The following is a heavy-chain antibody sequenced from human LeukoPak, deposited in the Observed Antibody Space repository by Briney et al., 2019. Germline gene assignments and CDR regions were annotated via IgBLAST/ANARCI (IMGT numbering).Heavy chain of an antibody. CDR2: ISAYNGNT. CDR1: GYTFTSYG. V-gene: IGHV1-18*01. CDR3: ARSGGPAREFNWFDP. D-gene: IGHD3-10*01. J-gene: IGHJ5*02. Sequence: ASVTVSCKASGYTFTSYGISWVRQAPGQGLEWMGWISAYNGNTNYAQKLQGRVTMTTDTSTSTAYMELRSLRSDDTAVYYCARSGGPAREFNWFDPWGQGTLVTVSS.